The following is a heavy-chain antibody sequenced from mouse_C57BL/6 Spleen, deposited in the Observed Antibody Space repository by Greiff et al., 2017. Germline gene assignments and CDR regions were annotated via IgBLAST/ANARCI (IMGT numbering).Heavy chain of an antibody. V-gene: IGHV1-55*01. D-gene: IGHD1-1*01. CDR3: AREGHYYGSSYMFAY. CDR2: IYHGSGST. J-gene: IGHJ3*01. CDR1: GYTFTSYW. Sequence: QVQLQQSGAELVKPGASVKMSCKASGYTFTSYWITWVKQRPGQGLEWIGDIYHGSGSTNYNEKFKSKATLTVDTSSSTAYMQLSSLTSEDSAVYYCAREGHYYGSSYMFAYWGQGTLVTVSA.